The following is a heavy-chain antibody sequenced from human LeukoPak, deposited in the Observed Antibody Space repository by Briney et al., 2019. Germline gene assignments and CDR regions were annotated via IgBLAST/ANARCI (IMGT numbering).Heavy chain of an antibody. V-gene: IGHV3-73*01. D-gene: IGHD4-17*01. J-gene: IGHJ6*03. CDR2: IRSKANSYAT. CDR1: GFTFSGSA. Sequence: GGSLRLSCAASGFTFSGSAMHWVRQASGKGLEWVGRIRSKANSYATAYAASVKGRFTISRDDSKNTANLQMNSLKTEDTAVYYCTSLDYGDYVGYVDVWGKGTTVTVSS. CDR3: TSLDYGDYVGYVDV.